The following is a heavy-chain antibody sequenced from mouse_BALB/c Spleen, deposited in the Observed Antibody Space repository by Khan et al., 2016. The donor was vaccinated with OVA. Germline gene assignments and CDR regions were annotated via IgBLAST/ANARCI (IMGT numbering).Heavy chain of an antibody. CDR2: ISTGGTYT. D-gene: IGHD1-1*01. CDR1: GFPFSTYG. V-gene: IGHV5-6*01. J-gene: IGHJ3*01. CDR3: SRLAYYYNSEGFAY. Sequence: EVELVESGGDLVKPGGSLKLSCAASGFPFSTYGMSWVRQTPEKRLEWVATISTGGTYTYYPDSVTGRFTISRDNAKNTLYLQLSSLKSEDTAIYYCSRLAYYYNSEGFAYWGQGTLVTVSA.